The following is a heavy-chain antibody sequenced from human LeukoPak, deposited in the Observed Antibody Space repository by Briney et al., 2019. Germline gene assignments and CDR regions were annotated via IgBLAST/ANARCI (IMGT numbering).Heavy chain of an antibody. CDR1: GGSISSSSYY. CDR2: IYYSGST. Sequence: SETLSLTCTVSGGSISSSSYYWGWIRQPPGKGLEWIGSIYYSGSTYYNPSLKSRVTISVDTSKNQFSLKLSSVTAADTAVYYCARVRRDGYNGEGVRYWGQGTLVTVSS. J-gene: IGHJ4*02. CDR3: ARVRRDGYNGEGVRY. V-gene: IGHV4-39*07. D-gene: IGHD5-24*01.